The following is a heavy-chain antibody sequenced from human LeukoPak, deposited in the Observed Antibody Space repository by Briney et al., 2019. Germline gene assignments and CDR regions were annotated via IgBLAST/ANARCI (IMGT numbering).Heavy chain of an antibody. Sequence: ASVKVSCKASGGTFSSYAISWVRQAPGQGLEWMGGIIPIFGTANYAQKFQGRVTITADESTSTAYMELSSLRSEDTAVYYCAAMRCCSYYYYYMDVWGKGTTVTISS. CDR1: GGTFSSYA. J-gene: IGHJ6*03. CDR3: AAMRCCSYYYYYMDV. V-gene: IGHV1-69*13. CDR2: IIPIFGTA. D-gene: IGHD2-15*01.